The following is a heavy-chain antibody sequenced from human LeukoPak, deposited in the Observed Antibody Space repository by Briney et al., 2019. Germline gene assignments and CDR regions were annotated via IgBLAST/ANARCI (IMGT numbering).Heavy chain of an antibody. CDR2: INHSGST. CDR1: GGSFSGYY. D-gene: IGHD6-19*01. CDR3: ARRPPGYSSGWYNY. V-gene: IGHV4-34*01. J-gene: IGHJ4*02. Sequence: SETLSLTYAVYGGSFSGYYWSWIRQPPGKGLEWIGEINHSGSTNYNPSLKSRVTISVDTSKNQFSLKLSSVTAADTAVYYCARRPPGYSSGWYNYWGQGTLVTVSS.